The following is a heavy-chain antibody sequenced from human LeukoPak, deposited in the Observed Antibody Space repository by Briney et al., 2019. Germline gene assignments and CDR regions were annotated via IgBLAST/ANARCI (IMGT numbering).Heavy chain of an antibody. D-gene: IGHD5-24*01. V-gene: IGHV3-7*01. J-gene: IGHJ4*02. CDR3: AREDDHNTNDC. CDR2: IQPDGSGA. Sequence: GGSLRLSCVTSGFTFRGYWMSWFRQAPGKGLEWVGNIQPDGSGAFYVDAMRGRFTISRDNAQNSLYLQINSLRAEDTAVYYCAREDDHNTNDCWGQGTLVTASS. CDR1: GFTFRGYW.